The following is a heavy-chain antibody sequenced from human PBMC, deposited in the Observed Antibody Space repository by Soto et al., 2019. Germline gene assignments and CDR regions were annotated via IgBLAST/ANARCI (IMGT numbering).Heavy chain of an antibody. CDR3: ARDAHNFDYGDPYYYCMDV. CDR2: IYYSGST. CDR1: GGSISSYY. J-gene: IGHJ6*03. D-gene: IGHD4-17*01. V-gene: IGHV4-59*01. Sequence: SETLSLTCTVSGGSISSYYWSWIRQPPGKGLEWIGYIYYSGSTNYNPSTKSRVTIAVDTSKNQFSLNQSSVTAADTAVYYCARDAHNFDYGDPYYYCMDVWGKGTTVTVSS.